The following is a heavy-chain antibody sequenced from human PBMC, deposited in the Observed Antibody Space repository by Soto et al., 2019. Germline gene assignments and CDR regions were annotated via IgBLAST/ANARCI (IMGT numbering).Heavy chain of an antibody. CDR1: GGSLIKYY. J-gene: IGHJ4*02. CDR2: VSTSGNV. Sequence: SETLSLTCTVSGGSLIKYYWSWIRQPAGKGLEWIGRVSTSGNVVSKASLRSRLTMSVDTSKNQFSLRLTSVTAADTAVYYCARDNNDFWSLYPLAFDYWGQGALVTVS. D-gene: IGHD3-3*01. V-gene: IGHV4-4*07. CDR3: ARDNNDFWSLYPLAFDY.